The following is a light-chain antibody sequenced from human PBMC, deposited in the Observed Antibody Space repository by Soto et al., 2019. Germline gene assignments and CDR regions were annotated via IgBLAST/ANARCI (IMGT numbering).Light chain of an antibody. CDR2: EVR. V-gene: IGLV2-14*01. CDR3: SSYITDSTLVL. J-gene: IGLJ2*01. CDR1: SSDVGGYDY. Sequence: QSALTQPASVSGSPGQSITISCTGTSSDVGGYDYVSWYQHFPGKAPKLIIYEVRHRPSGVSNRFSGTKSGNTASLTISGLQPEDEGDYYCSSYITDSTLVLFGRGTQLT.